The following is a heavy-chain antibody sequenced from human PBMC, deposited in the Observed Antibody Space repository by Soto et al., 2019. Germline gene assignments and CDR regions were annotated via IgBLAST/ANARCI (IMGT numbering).Heavy chain of an antibody. V-gene: IGHV1-69*01. CDR3: ARLGDRSWFDP. J-gene: IGHJ5*02. CDR2: IVPMFGTP. CDR1: GGTFGTYA. Sequence: QVQLVQSGAEVKKPGSSVKVSCRASGGTFGTYAFTWVRQAPGQGLEWLGDIVPMFGTPNYAQRFQGRVTITAEESTSTVYRELNSLTSEDTAVYYCARLGDRSWFDPWGQGTRVTVSS. D-gene: IGHD3-10*01.